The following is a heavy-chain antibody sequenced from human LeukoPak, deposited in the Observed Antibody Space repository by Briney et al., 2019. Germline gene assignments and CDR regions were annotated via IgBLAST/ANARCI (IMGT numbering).Heavy chain of an antibody. V-gene: IGHV3-30*18. CDR2: ISYDGSNK. J-gene: IGHJ4*02. CDR1: GFTFSSYG. Sequence: PGESLRLSCAASGFTFSSYGMHWVRQAPGKGLEWVAVISYDGSNKYYADSVKGRFTISRDNSKNTLYLQMNSLRAEDTAVYYCAKRVDFDYWGQGTLVTVSS. CDR3: AKRVDFDY.